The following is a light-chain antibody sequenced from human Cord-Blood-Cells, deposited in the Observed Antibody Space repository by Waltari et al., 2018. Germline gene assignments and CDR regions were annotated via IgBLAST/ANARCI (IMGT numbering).Light chain of an antibody. J-gene: IGLJ3*02. CDR2: EDN. CDR1: TCTIASTY. Sequence: NFMLTQPHPVSESPGKTVTISCTPRTCTIASTYVQWYQHRPGRSPTTVIYEDNQRPSGVPDRFSGSIDSSSNSASLTISGLKTEDEADYYCQSYDSSNHGVFGGGTKLTVL. V-gene: IGLV6-57*01. CDR3: QSYDSSNHGV.